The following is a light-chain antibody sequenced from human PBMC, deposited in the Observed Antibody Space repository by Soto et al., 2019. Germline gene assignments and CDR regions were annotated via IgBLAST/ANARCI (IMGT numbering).Light chain of an antibody. CDR1: RGISSN. V-gene: IGKV3D-15*01. CDR2: DAS. Sequence: EMVMTQSPGTLSVSPGERATLSCMASRGISSNLAWYQQKPGQAPRLLIYDASTRATGIPARFSGSGSGTDFTLTITSLEPEDFAVYYCQQYNNWPPITFGQGTRLEIK. CDR3: QQYNNWPPIT. J-gene: IGKJ5*01.